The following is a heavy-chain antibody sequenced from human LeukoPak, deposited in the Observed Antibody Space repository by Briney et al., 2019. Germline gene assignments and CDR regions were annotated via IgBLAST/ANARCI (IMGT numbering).Heavy chain of an antibody. V-gene: IGHV1-46*01. J-gene: IGHJ4*02. D-gene: IGHD3-10*01. CDR2: INPSGGST. Sequence: ASVKVSCKASGYTFTSYYMHWVRQAPGQGLEWMGLINPSGGSTSHAQKFQGRVTMTRDTSTSTVYMELSSLRSEDMAVYYCARGGRGLWDYGSGIRRRFDYWGQGTLVTVSS. CDR3: ARGGRGLWDYGSGIRRRFDY. CDR1: GYTFTSYY.